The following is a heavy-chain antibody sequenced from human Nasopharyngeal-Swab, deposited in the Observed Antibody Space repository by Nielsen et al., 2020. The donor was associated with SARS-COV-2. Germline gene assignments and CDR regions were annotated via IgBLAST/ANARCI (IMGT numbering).Heavy chain of an antibody. D-gene: IGHD3-22*01. Sequence: VRQAPGKGLEWVAVISYDGSNKYYAGSVKGRFTISRDNSKNTLYLQMNSLRAEDTAVYYCAKDPRPTYDSSGYGLDYWGQGTLVTVSS. V-gene: IGHV3-30*18. CDR2: ISYDGSNK. J-gene: IGHJ4*02. CDR3: AKDPRPTYDSSGYGLDY.